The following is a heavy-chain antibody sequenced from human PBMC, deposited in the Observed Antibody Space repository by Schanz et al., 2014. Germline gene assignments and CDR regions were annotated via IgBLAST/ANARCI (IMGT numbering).Heavy chain of an antibody. D-gene: IGHD1-26*01. V-gene: IGHV1-69*08. CDR3: AREAKWGQWYFDL. CDR1: GGTFSNYN. J-gene: IGHJ2*01. CDR2: TISVLDSR. Sequence: QVQLVQSGAEVKKPGSSVKVSCKASGGTFSNYNIYWLRQAPGQGLEWLGRTISVLDSRHAAEKFQDRVTFTADMSTSTAYMELGSLRSEDTAMYYCAREAKWGQWYFDLWGRGSLVTVSS.